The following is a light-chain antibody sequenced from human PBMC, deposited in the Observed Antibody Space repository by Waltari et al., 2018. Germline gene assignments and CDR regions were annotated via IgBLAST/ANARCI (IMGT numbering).Light chain of an antibody. J-gene: IGLJ2*01. V-gene: IGLV2-11*03. CDR3: SSYAGSDILL. CDR2: VGT. Sequence: YHQTPDHPPKLILFVGTGRPSWVPHRFSGSKSGNTASLTISGLQPEDEADYYCSSYAGSDILLFGGGTTVTVL.